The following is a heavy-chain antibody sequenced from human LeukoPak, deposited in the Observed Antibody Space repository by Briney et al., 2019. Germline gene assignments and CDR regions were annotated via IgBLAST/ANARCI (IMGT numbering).Heavy chain of an antibody. CDR3: ARDRGAGPFDY. Sequence: SETLSLTCTVSGGSISRYYWSWIRQPPGKGLEWIGYIYYSGSTNYNPSLKSRVTISVDTSKNQFSLKLSSVTAADTAVYYCARDRGAGPFDYWGQGTLVTVSS. CDR2: IYYSGST. V-gene: IGHV4-59*01. J-gene: IGHJ4*02. CDR1: GGSISRYY. D-gene: IGHD3-10*01.